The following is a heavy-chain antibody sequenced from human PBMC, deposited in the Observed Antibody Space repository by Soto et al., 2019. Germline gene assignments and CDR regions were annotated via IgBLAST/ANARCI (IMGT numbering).Heavy chain of an antibody. V-gene: IGHV3-30-3*01. CDR3: ARDYEQRGFDY. Sequence: GGSLRLSCAASGFTFSSYAMHWVRQAPGKGLEWVAVISYDGSNKYYADSVKGRFTISRDNSKNTLYLQMNSLRAEDTAVYYCARDYEQRGFDYWGQGTLVTVS. CDR1: GFTFSSYA. D-gene: IGHD6-25*01. CDR2: ISYDGSNK. J-gene: IGHJ4*02.